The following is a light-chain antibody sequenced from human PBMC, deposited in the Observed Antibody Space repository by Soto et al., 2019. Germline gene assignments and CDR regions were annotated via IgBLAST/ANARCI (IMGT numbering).Light chain of an antibody. V-gene: IGKV1-17*03. J-gene: IGKJ1*01. Sequence: DVQMPQSPSAICASLGDRVPITCRASQGISNSLAWYQQKPGKAPKRLIYAASSLQSGVPSRFSGSGSGTEFTLTISSLQPEDFATYYCLQHNSYPHTFGQGTKVDIK. CDR1: QGISNS. CDR2: AAS. CDR3: LQHNSYPHT.